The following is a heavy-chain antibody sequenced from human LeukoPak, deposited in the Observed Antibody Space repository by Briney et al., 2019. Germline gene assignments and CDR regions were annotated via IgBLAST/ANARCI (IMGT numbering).Heavy chain of an antibody. V-gene: IGHV3-15*01. CDR2: IKSKTDGGTT. D-gene: IGHD5-18*01. J-gene: IGHJ4*02. Sequence: GGSLRLSCAASGFTFSNGWLSWVRQAPGKGLEWVGRIKSKTDGGTTDYAAPVKGRFTISRDDSKNTLYLQMNSLKTENTAVYYCTTPDTAGIDYWGQGTLVTVSS. CDR1: GFTFSNGW. CDR3: TTPDTAGIDY.